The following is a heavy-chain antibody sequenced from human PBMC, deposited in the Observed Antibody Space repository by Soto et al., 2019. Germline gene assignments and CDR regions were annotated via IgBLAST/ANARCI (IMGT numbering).Heavy chain of an antibody. Sequence: SETLCLTCAVSGDSISSSNWWNWVRQPPGKGLEWIGEIYHSGSPNYNPSLKSRVTISVDKSKNQFSLKLSSVTAADTAVYYCARDAGYSYGYDYFGSWGQGTLVT. V-gene: IGHV4-4*02. D-gene: IGHD5-18*01. CDR3: ARDAGYSYGYDYFGS. J-gene: IGHJ4*02. CDR2: IYHSGSP. CDR1: GDSISSSNW.